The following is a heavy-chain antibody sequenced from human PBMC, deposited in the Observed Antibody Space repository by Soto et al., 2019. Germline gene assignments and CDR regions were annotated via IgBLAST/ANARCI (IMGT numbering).Heavy chain of an antibody. J-gene: IGHJ6*02. CDR2: TYYRSKWYN. Sequence: SQTLSLTCAISGDSVSSNSAAWNWIRQSPSRGLEWLGRTYYRSKWYNDYAVSVKSRITINPDTSKNQFSLQLNSVTPEDTAVYYCVKTGPTVSSYYYGMDVWGQGTTVTVS. D-gene: IGHD4-17*01. V-gene: IGHV6-1*01. CDR1: GDSVSSNSAA. CDR3: VKTGPTVSSYYYGMDV.